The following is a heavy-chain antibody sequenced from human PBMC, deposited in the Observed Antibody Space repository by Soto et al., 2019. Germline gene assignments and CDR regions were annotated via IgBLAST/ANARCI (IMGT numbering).Heavy chain of an antibody. D-gene: IGHD1-1*01. CDR1: GFTVSSNY. V-gene: IGHV3-66*01. CDR2: IYSSGST. CDR3: ARISDPQTKYYFDY. J-gene: IGHJ4*02. Sequence: GGSLRLSCAASGFTVSSNYMSWVRQVPGKGLEWVSAIYSSGSTYYADSVKGRFTISRDNSKNTLYLQMNSLRAEDTAVYYCARISDPQTKYYFDYWGQGTLVTVSS.